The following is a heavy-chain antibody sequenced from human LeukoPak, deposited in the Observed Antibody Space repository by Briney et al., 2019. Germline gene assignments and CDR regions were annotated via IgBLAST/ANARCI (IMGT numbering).Heavy chain of an antibody. CDR3: ARDGRSDYYYDTSGNFDY. CDR1: GGSFSGYY. D-gene: IGHD3-22*01. CDR2: IYYSGIT. J-gene: IGHJ4*02. V-gene: IGHV4-34*01. Sequence: SETLSLTCAVYGGSFSGYYWGWIRQPPGKGLEWIGCIYYSGITYYNPSLKSRVTISVDTSKNQFSLKLSSVTAADTAVYYCARDGRSDYYYDTSGNFDYWGQGTLVTVSS.